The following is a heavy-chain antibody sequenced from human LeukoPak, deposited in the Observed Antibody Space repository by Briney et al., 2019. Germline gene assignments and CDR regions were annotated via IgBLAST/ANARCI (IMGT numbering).Heavy chain of an antibody. V-gene: IGHV3-48*01. J-gene: IGHJ4*02. Sequence: PGGSLRLSCAASGFTFSSYSMNWVRQAPGKGLEWVSYISSSSSTIYYADSVKGRFTISRDNAKNSLYLQMNSLRAEDTAVCYCASEYYDFWSGLPLDYWGQGTLVTVSS. CDR3: ASEYYDFWSGLPLDY. CDR2: ISSSSSTI. D-gene: IGHD3-3*01. CDR1: GFTFSSYS.